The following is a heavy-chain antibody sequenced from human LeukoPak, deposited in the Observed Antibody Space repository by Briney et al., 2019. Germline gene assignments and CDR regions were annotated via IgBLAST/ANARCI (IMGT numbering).Heavy chain of an antibody. CDR2: MNPNSGNT. D-gene: IGHD3-10*01. CDR1: GGTVSSYD. J-gene: IGHJ4*02. CDR3: ARTIQMYDYGSGSDNVDY. V-gene: IGHV1-8*02. Sequence: ASVKVSCKASGGTVSSYDLNWVRQATGQGLEWMGWMNPNSGNTGYAQKFQGRVTMTRNTSISTAYMELSRLRSDDAAVYYCARTIQMYDYGSGSDNVDYWGRGTLVTVSS.